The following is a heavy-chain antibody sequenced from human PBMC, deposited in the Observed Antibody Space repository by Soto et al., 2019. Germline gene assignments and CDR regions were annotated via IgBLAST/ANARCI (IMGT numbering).Heavy chain of an antibody. CDR1: GYTFTGYY. J-gene: IGHJ6*02. D-gene: IGHD3-9*01. Sequence: VASVKVSCKASGYTFTGYYMHWVRQAPGQGLEWMGWINPNSGGTNYAQKFQGRVTMTRDTSISTAYMELSRLRSDDTAVYYCARDVRYFDWLLFNYYYGMDVWGQGTTVTVSS. CDR2: INPNSGGT. V-gene: IGHV1-2*02. CDR3: ARDVRYFDWLLFNYYYGMDV.